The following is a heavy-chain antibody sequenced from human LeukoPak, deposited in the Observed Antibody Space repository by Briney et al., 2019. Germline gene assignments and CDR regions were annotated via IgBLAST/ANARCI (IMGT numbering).Heavy chain of an antibody. CDR1: GGSISSGGYY. Sequence: SETLSLTCTVSGGSISSGGYYWSWIRQPPGKGLEWIGYINHSGSTYYNPSLKSRVTISVDRSKNQFSLKLSSVTAADTAVYYCARGRLNYDILTGYYGTSYAFDIWGQGTMVTVSS. CDR2: INHSGST. D-gene: IGHD3-9*01. J-gene: IGHJ3*02. CDR3: ARGRLNYDILTGYYGTSYAFDI. V-gene: IGHV4-30-2*01.